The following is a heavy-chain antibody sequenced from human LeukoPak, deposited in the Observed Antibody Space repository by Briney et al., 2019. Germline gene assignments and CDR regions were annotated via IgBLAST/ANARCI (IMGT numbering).Heavy chain of an antibody. J-gene: IGHJ4*02. CDR3: ARLTSSWSFDY. CDR2: IPPDGSDT. D-gene: IGHD6-13*01. Sequence: GESLKISCKGSGYSFTNYWIGWVRQMPGKGLEWMGIIPPDGSDTRYSPSFQAQVTISADKSITTAYLQWSSLKASDTAMYYCARLTSSWSFDYWGQGTLVTVSS. V-gene: IGHV5-51*01. CDR1: GYSFTNYW.